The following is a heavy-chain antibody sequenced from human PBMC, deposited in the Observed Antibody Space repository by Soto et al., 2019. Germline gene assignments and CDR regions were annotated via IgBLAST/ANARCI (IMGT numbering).Heavy chain of an antibody. CDR3: ARVEYYGSGINWFDP. V-gene: IGHV1-2*02. D-gene: IGHD3-10*01. CDR2: INPNSGGT. Sequence: ASVKVSCKASGYTFTGYYMHWVRQAPGQGLEWMGWINPNSGGTNYAQKFQGRVTMTRDTSISTAYMELSRLRSDDTAVYYCARVEYYGSGINWFDPWGKGTLVPVSS. J-gene: IGHJ5*02. CDR1: GYTFTGYY.